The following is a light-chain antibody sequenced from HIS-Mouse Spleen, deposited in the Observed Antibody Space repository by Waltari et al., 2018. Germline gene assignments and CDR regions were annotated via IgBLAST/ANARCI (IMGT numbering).Light chain of an antibody. CDR2: EVS. Sequence: QSALTQPPSASGSPGQSVTISCTGTSSDVGGYNYVSWYHQHPGKAPKLMIYEVSKRPSGVPDRFSGSKSGNTASLTVSGLQAEDEADYYCSSYAGSNRVFGGGTKLTVL. CDR1: SSDVGGYNY. J-gene: IGLJ3*02. V-gene: IGLV2-8*01. CDR3: SSYAGSNRV.